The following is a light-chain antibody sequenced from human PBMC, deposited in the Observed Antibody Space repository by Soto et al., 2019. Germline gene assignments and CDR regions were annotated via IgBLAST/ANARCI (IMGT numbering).Light chain of an antibody. J-gene: IGLJ1*01. CDR3: SSVATSGTLV. Sequence: QSVLTQPASVSGSPGQAITISCTGTSSDVGGDDSVSWHQQHPGEAPKLMIFHLSNRPSGVSNRFSGSRSGNTASLTISGLQAEDEAVYFCSSVATSGTLVFGTGTKVTVL. CDR1: SSDVGGDDS. V-gene: IGLV2-14*01. CDR2: HLS.